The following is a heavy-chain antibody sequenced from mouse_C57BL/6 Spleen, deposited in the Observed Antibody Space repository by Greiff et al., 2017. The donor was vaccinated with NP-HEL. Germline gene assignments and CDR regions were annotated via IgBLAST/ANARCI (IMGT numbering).Heavy chain of an antibody. J-gene: IGHJ4*01. D-gene: IGHD2-3*01. V-gene: IGHV2-6-1*01. CDR3: ARQIYDGSYYYAMDY. CDR1: GFSLTSYG. Sequence: VQGVESGPGLVAPSQSLSITCTVSGFSLTSYGVHWVRQPPGKGLEWLVVIWSDGSTTYNSALKSRLSISKDNSKSQVFLKMNSLQTDDTAMYYCARQIYDGSYYYAMDYWGQGTSVTVSS. CDR2: IWSDGST.